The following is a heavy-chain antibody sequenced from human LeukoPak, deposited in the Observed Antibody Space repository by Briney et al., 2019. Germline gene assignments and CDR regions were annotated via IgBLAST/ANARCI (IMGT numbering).Heavy chain of an antibody. CDR3: ARDGYSYGQGSAFDI. Sequence: GGSLRLSCAASGFTFCSYSMNWVRQAPGKGLEWVSSIISSSSYIYYAASVKGRFTVSRDNAKNSLYLQMNSLRAEDTAVYYWARDGYSYGQGSAFDIWGQGTMVTVSS. V-gene: IGHV3-21*01. CDR1: GFTFCSYS. J-gene: IGHJ3*02. CDR2: IISSSSYI. D-gene: IGHD5-18*01.